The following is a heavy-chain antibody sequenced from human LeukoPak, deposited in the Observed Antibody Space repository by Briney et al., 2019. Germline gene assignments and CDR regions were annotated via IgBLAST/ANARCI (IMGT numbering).Heavy chain of an antibody. CDR2: IYYSGST. V-gene: IGHV4-31*03. CDR1: GGSISSDGCY. CDR3: GRRLGRGSGYYFDY. D-gene: IGHD3-10*01. J-gene: IGHJ4*02. Sequence: PSETLSLTCTVSGGSISSDGCYWTWIRQHPGKGLEWIGYIYYSGSTYYNPSLNSRVTISVDTSKNQFSLKLSSVTAADTAVYYCGRRLGRGSGYYFDYWGQGILVTVSS.